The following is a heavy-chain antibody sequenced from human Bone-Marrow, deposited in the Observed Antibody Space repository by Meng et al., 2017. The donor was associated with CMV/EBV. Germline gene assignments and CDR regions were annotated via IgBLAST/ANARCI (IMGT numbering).Heavy chain of an antibody. J-gene: IGHJ6*02. CDR3: ARGRIQLYYYYYYGMDV. D-gene: IGHD5-18*01. Sequence: GESLKISCAASGFTFSSFWLHWVRQAPGKGLVWVSRINSDGSSSNYGDSVKGRFTISRDNAENTLYLQMNSLRAEDTAVYYCARGRIQLYYYYYYGMDVWGQGTTVTVSS. CDR1: GFTFSSFW. CDR2: INSDGSSS. V-gene: IGHV3-74*01.